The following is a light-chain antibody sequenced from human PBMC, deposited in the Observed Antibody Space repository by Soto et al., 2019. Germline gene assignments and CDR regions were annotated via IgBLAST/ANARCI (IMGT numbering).Light chain of an antibody. Sequence: QSVLTQPPSVSGTPGQKVSISCSGSASNLGGNPVNWYQHLPGAAPKLLIYTNHQRPSGVPDRFSGSKSGTSASLAISGLLSEDEADFYCAAWDDSLNAVVFGGGTKLTVL. V-gene: IGLV1-44*01. J-gene: IGLJ2*01. CDR2: TNH. CDR1: ASNLGGNP. CDR3: AAWDDSLNAVV.